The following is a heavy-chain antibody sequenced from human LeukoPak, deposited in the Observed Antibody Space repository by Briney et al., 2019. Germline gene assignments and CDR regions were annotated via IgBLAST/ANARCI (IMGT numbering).Heavy chain of an antibody. V-gene: IGHV1-24*01. CDR1: GYTLTELS. Sequence: GASVKVSCKVSGYTLTELSMHWVRQAPGKGLEWMGGFDPEDGETIYAQKFQGRVTMTEDTSTSTVYMELSSLRSEDTAVYYCARDFGTQRVLRYFDCDVWGQGTLVTVSS. D-gene: IGHD3-9*01. CDR3: ARDFGTQRVLRYFDCDV. J-gene: IGHJ4*02. CDR2: FDPEDGET.